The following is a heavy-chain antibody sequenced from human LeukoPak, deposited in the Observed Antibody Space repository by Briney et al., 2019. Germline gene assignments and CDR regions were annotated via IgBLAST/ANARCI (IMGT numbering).Heavy chain of an antibody. D-gene: IGHD6-19*01. Sequence: SQTLSLTCTVSGGSISSGGYYWSWIRQHPGKGLEWIGYIYYSGSTYYNPSLKSRVTISVDTSKNQFSLRLNSVTAADTAVYYCARDLGALAGNRNVWGQGTLATVSS. CDR1: GGSISSGGYY. CDR2: IYYSGST. CDR3: ARDLGALAGNRNV. J-gene: IGHJ4*02. V-gene: IGHV4-31*03.